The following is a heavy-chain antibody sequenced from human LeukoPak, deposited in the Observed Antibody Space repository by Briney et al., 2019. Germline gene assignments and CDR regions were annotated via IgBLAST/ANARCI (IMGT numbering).Heavy chain of an antibody. D-gene: IGHD1-26*01. CDR3: ASQEVGGTQFEY. J-gene: IGHJ4*02. CDR1: GFTFKNYG. V-gene: IGHV3-33*01. CDR2: VWYDGSNK. Sequence: PGRSLRLSCAASGFTFKNYGIHWVRQAPGKGLEWVAIVWYDGSNKFYADSVKGRFTISRDNSKNTVYLHMNSLRAEDTAVYYCASQEVGGTQFEYWGQGTLVTVSS.